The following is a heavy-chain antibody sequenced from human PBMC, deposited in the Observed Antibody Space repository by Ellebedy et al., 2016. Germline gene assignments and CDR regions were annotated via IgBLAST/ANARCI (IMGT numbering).Heavy chain of an antibody. CDR1: GFTFSSYS. CDR3: AREDHSNYNY. J-gene: IGHJ4*02. D-gene: IGHD4-11*01. V-gene: IGHV3-48*04. CDR2: ISNSSSTI. Sequence: GGSLRLXXAASGFTFSSYSMNWVRQAPGKGLEWVSYISNSSSTIYYADSVKGRFTISRDNAKNSLYLQMTSLRVEDTAVYYCAREDHSNYNYWGQGTLVSVST.